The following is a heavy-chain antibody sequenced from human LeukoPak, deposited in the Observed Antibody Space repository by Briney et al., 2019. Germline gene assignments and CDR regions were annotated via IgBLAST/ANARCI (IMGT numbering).Heavy chain of an antibody. V-gene: IGHV4-39*01. J-gene: IGHJ4*02. CDR1: GGSIITTDDY. Sequence: KSSETLSLTCTVSGGSIITTDDYRGWIRQPPGQGLEWIATIRYGGNTYHNPSLKSRVAISVDTSKNQLSLKMTSVTAADTAVYYCAKLRGGIQLWGDWGQGTLVPVSS. D-gene: IGHD5-18*01. CDR2: IRYGGNT. CDR3: AKLRGGIQLWGD.